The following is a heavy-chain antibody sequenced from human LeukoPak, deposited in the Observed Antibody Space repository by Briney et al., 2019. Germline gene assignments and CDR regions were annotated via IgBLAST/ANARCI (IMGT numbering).Heavy chain of an antibody. CDR2: ISHSSNTI. D-gene: IGHD1-26*01. Sequence: PGGSLRLSCAASGFTFSSFNMNWVRQAPGKGLEWISYISHSSNTIYYADSVKGRFTISRDNVRNSLYLQINSLRDEDTAVYYCARVASALSSGTYYFHFDYWGQGTLVTVSS. CDR1: GFTFSSFN. V-gene: IGHV3-48*02. J-gene: IGHJ4*02. CDR3: ARVASALSSGTYYFHFDY.